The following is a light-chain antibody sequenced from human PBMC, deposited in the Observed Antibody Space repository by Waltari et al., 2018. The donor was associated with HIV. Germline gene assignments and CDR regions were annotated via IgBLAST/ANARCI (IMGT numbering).Light chain of an antibody. CDR3: AAWDDSLNAPV. CDR1: SSNIGSNT. J-gene: IGLJ3*02. V-gene: IGLV1-44*01. CDR2: RNN. Sequence: QSVLTQPPSASGTPGQRVTISCSGSSSNIGSNTVNWYQQLPGTAPTLRSYRNNQRRAGVPDRFSGSKSGTSASLAISGLQSEDEADYDCAAWDDSLNAPVFGGGTKLTVL.